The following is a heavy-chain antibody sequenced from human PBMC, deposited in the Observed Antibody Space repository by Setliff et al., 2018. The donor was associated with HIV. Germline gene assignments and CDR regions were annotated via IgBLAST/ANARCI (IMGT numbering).Heavy chain of an antibody. Sequence: SETLSLTCTVSGDSISSSSDYWDWIRQPPGKGLEWIGSFSFSGGTFYNPALKTRVTISVDTSKNQFSLKLSSVTAADTAVYYCARGRGVIKEKPFDYYYMDVWGKGTTVTVSS. CDR2: FSFSGGT. CDR1: GDSISSSSDY. V-gene: IGHV4-39*07. D-gene: IGHD3-10*01. CDR3: ARGRGVIKEKPFDYYYMDV. J-gene: IGHJ6*03.